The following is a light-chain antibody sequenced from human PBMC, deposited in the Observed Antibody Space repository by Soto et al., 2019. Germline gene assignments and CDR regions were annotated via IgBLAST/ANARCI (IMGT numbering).Light chain of an antibody. V-gene: IGKV3-11*01. CDR1: QSVHTY. J-gene: IGKJ2*01. CDR3: QQRSNWPPYT. Sequence: ETVLTQSPATLSLSPGERATLSCRASQSVHTYLAWYQQKAGQAPRLLIYDASNRATGITARFSGSGSGTDFTLTISSLEPEDCAVYYCQQRSNWPPYTFGQGNKLEIK. CDR2: DAS.